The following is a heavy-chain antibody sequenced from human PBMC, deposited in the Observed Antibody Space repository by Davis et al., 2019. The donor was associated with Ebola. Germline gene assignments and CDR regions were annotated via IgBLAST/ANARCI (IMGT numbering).Heavy chain of an antibody. Sequence: SSVTVSCKASGGTFSSYAISWVRQAPGQGLEWMGGIIPILGIANYAQKFQGRVTITADKSTSTAYMELSSLRSEDTAVYYCARAGRGSSTSCYPPGCWFDPWGQGTLVTVSS. V-gene: IGHV1-69*10. CDR2: IIPILGIA. CDR1: GGTFSSYA. CDR3: ARAGRGSSTSCYPPGCWFDP. D-gene: IGHD2-2*01. J-gene: IGHJ5*02.